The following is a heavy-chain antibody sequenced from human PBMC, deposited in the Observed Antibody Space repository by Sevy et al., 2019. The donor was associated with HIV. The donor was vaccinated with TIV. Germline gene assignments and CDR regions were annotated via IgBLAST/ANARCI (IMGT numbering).Heavy chain of an antibody. D-gene: IGHD3-22*01. V-gene: IGHV4-34*08. CDR2: INHSGST. Sequence: GSLRLSCAASGFSFSDAWMSWVRQAPGKGLEWIGEINHSGSTNYNPSLKSRVTISVDTSKNQFSLKLSSVTAADTAVYYCAKTYYYDSSGYYNWGQGTMVTVSS. CDR3: AKTYYYDSSGYYN. J-gene: IGHJ3*01. CDR1: GFSFSDAW.